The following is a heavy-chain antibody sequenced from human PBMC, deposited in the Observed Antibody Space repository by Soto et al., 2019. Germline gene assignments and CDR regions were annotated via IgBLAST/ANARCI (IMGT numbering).Heavy chain of an antibody. CDR1: GFNFISYG. V-gene: IGHV1-18*04. Sequence: QVLLVQSGGEVKKPGASVKVSCKASGFNFISYGINWVRQAPGQGLEWMGWISGYDGKTVYAHSVQDRVTMTTDATTGTAYMELRDLRSADTAIYSGARDFMYTVSPDSWFDPWRQGTMVTVTS. CDR2: ISGYDGKT. D-gene: IGHD2-2*02. J-gene: IGHJ5*02. CDR3: ARDFMYTVSPDSWFDP.